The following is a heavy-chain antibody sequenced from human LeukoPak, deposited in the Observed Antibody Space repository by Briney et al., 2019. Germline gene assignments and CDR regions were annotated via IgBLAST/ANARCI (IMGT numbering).Heavy chain of an antibody. Sequence: SETLSLTCTVSGDSIGSYYWSWVRQTPGKGLEWIGYISYSGNTNYNPSLKSRVTISLDTSKNQFSLILTSVTAADTAVYYCARLGGSHSPHGYWGQGTLVTVSS. CDR2: ISYSGNT. D-gene: IGHD3-10*01. V-gene: IGHV4-59*08. CDR3: ARLGGSHSPHGY. CDR1: GDSIGSYY. J-gene: IGHJ4*02.